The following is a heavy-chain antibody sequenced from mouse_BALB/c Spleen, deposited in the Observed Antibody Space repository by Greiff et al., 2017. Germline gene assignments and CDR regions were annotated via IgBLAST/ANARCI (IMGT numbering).Heavy chain of an antibody. CDR3: AKTYGSSYSELAY. V-gene: IGHV5-9-4*01. CDR1: GFTFSSYA. D-gene: IGHD1-1*01. J-gene: IGHJ3*01. Sequence: EVQLQESGGGLVKPGGSLKLSCAASGFTFSSYAMSWVRQSPEKRLEWVAEISSGGSYTYYPDTVTGRFTISRDNAKNTLYLEMSSLRSEDTAMYYCAKTYGSSYSELAYWGQGTLVTVSA. CDR2: ISSGGSYT.